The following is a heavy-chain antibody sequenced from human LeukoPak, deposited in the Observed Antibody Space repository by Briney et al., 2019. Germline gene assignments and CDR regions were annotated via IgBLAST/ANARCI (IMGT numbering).Heavy chain of an antibody. CDR1: GFTVSSNY. D-gene: IGHD2-15*01. CDR3: ASPVEIDAFDI. J-gene: IGHJ3*02. Sequence: GGSLRLSCAASGFTVSSNYMSWVRQAPGKGLEWVSVIYSGGSTYYADSVKGRFTISRDNSKNTLYLQMNSLRAEGTAVYYCASPVEIDAFDIWGQGTMVTVSS. V-gene: IGHV3-66*01. CDR2: IYSGGST.